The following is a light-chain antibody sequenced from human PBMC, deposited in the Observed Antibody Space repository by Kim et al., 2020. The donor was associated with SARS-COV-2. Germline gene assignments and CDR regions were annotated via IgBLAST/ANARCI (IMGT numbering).Light chain of an antibody. V-gene: IGKV1-8*01. CDR3: QQYYNYPLT. J-gene: IGKJ3*01. CDR1: QDISTY. CDR2: AAS. Sequence: AIRMTQSPSSVSASTGDRVTITCRASQDISTYLAWYQQKPGKAPNLLINAASTLQSGVPSRFSGSGSGTNFTLTITCLQSEDFATYFCQQYYNYPLTFGPGTKVDIK.